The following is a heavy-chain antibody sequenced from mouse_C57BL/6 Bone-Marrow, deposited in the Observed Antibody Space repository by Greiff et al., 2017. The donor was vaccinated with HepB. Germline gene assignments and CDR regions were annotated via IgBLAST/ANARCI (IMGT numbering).Heavy chain of an antibody. CDR3: ARCYYGSSYEYFDV. Sequence: QVHVKQSGAELARPGASVKLSCKASGYTFTSYGISWVKQRTGQGLEWIGEIYPRSGNTYYNEKFKGKATLTADKSSSTAYMELRSLTSEDSAVYFCARCYYGSSYEYFDVWGTGTTVTVSS. CDR1: GYTFTSYG. D-gene: IGHD1-1*01. CDR2: IYPRSGNT. J-gene: IGHJ1*03. V-gene: IGHV1-81*01.